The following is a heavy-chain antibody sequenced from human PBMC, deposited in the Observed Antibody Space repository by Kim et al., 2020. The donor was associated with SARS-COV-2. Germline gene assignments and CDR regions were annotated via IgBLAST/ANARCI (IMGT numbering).Heavy chain of an antibody. CDR2: MNPNSGNT. CDR3: VRVPAAGTIFGVVIKGYYGMDV. J-gene: IGHJ6*02. Sequence: ASVKVSCKASGYTFTSYDINWVRQATGQGLEWMGWMNPNSGNTGYAQKFQGRVTMTRNTSISTAYMELSSLRSEDTAVYYCVRVPAAGTIFGVVIKGYYGMDVWGQGPTVTVSS. V-gene: IGHV1-8*01. CDR1: GYTFTSYD. D-gene: IGHD3-3*01.